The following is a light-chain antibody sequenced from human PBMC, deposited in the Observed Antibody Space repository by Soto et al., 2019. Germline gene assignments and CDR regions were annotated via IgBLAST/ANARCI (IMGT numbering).Light chain of an antibody. CDR3: SSCTSSNTVI. Sequence: QSALTQPASVSGSPGQSITISCTGTSSDVGGYNYVSWYQQHPGKAPKLMIHEVSNRPSGVSPRFSGSKSGNTASLTISGLQSYGEADYYCSSCTSSNTVIFGGGTKLTVL. CDR1: SSDVGGYNY. V-gene: IGLV2-14*01. CDR2: EVS. J-gene: IGLJ2*01.